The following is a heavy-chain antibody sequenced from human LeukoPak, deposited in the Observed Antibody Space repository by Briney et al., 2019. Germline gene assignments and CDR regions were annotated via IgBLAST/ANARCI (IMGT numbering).Heavy chain of an antibody. CDR1: GYTFTGYY. J-gene: IGHJ4*02. V-gene: IGHV1-2*02. CDR3: ARDRGYSSGLGY. D-gene: IGHD6-19*01. CDR2: INPNSGGT. Sequence: GASVTVSCTASGYTFTGYYMHWVRQAPVQGLEWMGWINPNSGGTNYAQKFQVRVTMTRDTSISTAYMELSRLRSDDTAVYYCARDRGYSSGLGYWGQGTLVTVSS.